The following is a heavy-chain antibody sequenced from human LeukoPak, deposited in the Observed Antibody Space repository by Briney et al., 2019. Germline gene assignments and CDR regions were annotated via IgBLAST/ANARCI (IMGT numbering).Heavy chain of an antibody. CDR3: ARSAGIAATIVLGY. D-gene: IGHD5-12*01. CDR2: IYSGGST. CDR1: GXTVSSNY. Sequence: GGSLRLSCAASGXTVSSNYMSWVRQAPGKGLEWVSLIYSGGSTYYADSVKGRFTISRDNSKNTLYLQMNSLRAEDTAVYYCARSAGIAATIVLGYWGQGTLVTVSS. J-gene: IGHJ4*02. V-gene: IGHV3-66*01.